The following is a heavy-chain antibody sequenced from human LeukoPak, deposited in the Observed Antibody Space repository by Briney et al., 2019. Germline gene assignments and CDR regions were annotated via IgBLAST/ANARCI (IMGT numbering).Heavy chain of an antibody. V-gene: IGHV3-21*06. Sequence: GGSLRLSCAASEFTFSTYTMNWVRQAPGKGLEWVSSISSSSNYIDYADSVEGRFTISRDNAKNSLYLQMNSLRAEDTAVYYCARETWIDYWGQGTLVTVSS. J-gene: IGHJ4*02. CDR3: ARETWIDY. CDR1: EFTFSTYT. CDR2: ISSSSNYI. D-gene: IGHD5-12*01.